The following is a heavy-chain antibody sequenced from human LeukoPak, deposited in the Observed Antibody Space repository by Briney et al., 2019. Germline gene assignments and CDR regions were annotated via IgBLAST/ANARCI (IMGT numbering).Heavy chain of an antibody. J-gene: IGHJ4*02. V-gene: IGHV4-59*08. CDR2: IYYSGST. CDR1: GGSISSYY. CDR3: ARHPPGLWNFDY. Sequence: SETLSLTCTVSGGSISSYYWSWIRQPPGKGLEWIGYIYYSGSTNYNPSLKSRVTISVDTSKNQFSLKLSSVTAADTAVYYCARHPPGLWNFDYWGQGTLVTVSS. D-gene: IGHD1-1*01.